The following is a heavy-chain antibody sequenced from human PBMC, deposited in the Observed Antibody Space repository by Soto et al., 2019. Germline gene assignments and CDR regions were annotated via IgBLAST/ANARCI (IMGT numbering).Heavy chain of an antibody. Sequence: GGSVRLSCAASGFTFNSYAMTWVRQGPGKGLEWVSGISVNGGSTHYAGSVKGRFTISRDNSKNTLYLQMNSLRAEDTAVYYCARNYYDSWCDYPHDACDICGQGTTV. CDR2: ISVNGGST. V-gene: IGHV3-23*01. J-gene: IGHJ3*02. CDR1: GFTFNSYA. CDR3: ARNYYDSWCDYPHDACDI. D-gene: IGHD3-22*01.